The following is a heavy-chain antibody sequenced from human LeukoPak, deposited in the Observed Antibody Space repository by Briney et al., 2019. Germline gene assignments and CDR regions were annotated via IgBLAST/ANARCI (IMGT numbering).Heavy chain of an antibody. CDR1: GGSFSGYY. CDR2: IYYSGST. J-gene: IGHJ4*02. CDR3: ARNRDGYNSFDY. D-gene: IGHD5-24*01. Sequence: SETLSLTCAVYGGSFSGYYWSWIRQPPGKGLEWIGYIYYSGSTYYNPSLKSRVTISVDTSKNHFSLKLSSVTAADTAVYYCARNRDGYNSFDYWGQGTLVTVSS. V-gene: IGHV4-34*01.